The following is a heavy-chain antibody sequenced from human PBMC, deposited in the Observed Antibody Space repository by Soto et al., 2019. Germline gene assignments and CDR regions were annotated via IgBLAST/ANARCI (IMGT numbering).Heavy chain of an antibody. CDR1: GYTFTGYY. V-gene: IGHV1-2*02. D-gene: IGHD2-15*01. J-gene: IGHJ5*02. CDR2: INPNSGGT. CDR3: SGDPGGDCSGGSGYSFDFAP. Sequence: ASVKVSCKASGYTFTGYYMHWVRQAPGQGLEWMGWINPNSGGTNYAQKFQGRVTMTRDTSISTAYMELSRLSSDDTAVYYCSGDPGGDCSGGSGYSFDFAPWGQGTLVTVSS.